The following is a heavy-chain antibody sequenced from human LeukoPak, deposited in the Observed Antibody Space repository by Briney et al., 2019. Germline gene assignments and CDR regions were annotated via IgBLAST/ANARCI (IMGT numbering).Heavy chain of an antibody. CDR1: GFTFSSYE. Sequence: GGSLRLSCAASGFTFSSYEMNWVRQAPGKGLEWVAVIYYDGSNKYYADSVKGRFIISRDNSKNTLYLQMNSLRAEDTAVYYCARAHYSNGPPYFFYYYMDVRGKGTTVTVSS. CDR3: ARAHYSNGPPYFFYYYMDV. V-gene: IGHV3-33*08. J-gene: IGHJ6*03. D-gene: IGHD4-11*01. CDR2: IYYDGSNK.